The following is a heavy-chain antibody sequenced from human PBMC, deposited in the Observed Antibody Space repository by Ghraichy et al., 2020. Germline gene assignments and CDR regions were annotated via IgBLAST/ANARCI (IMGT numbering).Heavy chain of an antibody. CDR3: AKGGSAVYYYYGMDV. CDR1: GFTFSSYD. V-gene: IGHV3-23*01. Sequence: GGSLRLSCEASGFTFSSYDMNWVRQAPGKGLEWVSVVDTGGDDTYYADSVKGRFTISRDNSKKTLHLEMNSLRAEDTAVYYCAKGGSAVYYYYGMDVWGQGTTVTVSS. J-gene: IGHJ6*02. CDR2: VDTGGDDT. D-gene: IGHD6-6*01.